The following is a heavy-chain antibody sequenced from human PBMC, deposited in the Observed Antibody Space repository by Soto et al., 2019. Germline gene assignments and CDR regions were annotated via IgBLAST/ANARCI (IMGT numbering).Heavy chain of an antibody. CDR3: AKDNPSTIAVAGTGFDY. D-gene: IGHD6-19*01. J-gene: IGHJ4*02. V-gene: IGHV3-23*01. Sequence: GGSLRLSCAASGFTFSSYAMSWVRQAPGKGLEWVSAISGSGGSTYYADSVKGRFTISRDNSKNTLYLQMNSLRAEDTAVYYCAKDNPSTIAVAGTGFDYWGQGTLVTVSS. CDR1: GFTFSSYA. CDR2: ISGSGGST.